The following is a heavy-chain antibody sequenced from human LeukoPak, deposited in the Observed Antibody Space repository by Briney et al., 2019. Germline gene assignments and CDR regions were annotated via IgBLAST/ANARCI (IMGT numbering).Heavy chain of an antibody. CDR2: IYPGDSDT. J-gene: IGHJ4*02. CDR1: GYRFTTNW. V-gene: IGHV5-51*01. D-gene: IGHD2-2*01. CDR3: ARRQGCSSTSCPPDS. Sequence: GASLQISCKGSGYRFTTNWIGWVRQLPGKGLEWMGIIYPGDSDTRYSPSFQGQVTMSADKSINTAYLQWSSLKASDTAMYYCARRQGCSSTSCPPDSWGQGTLVTVSS.